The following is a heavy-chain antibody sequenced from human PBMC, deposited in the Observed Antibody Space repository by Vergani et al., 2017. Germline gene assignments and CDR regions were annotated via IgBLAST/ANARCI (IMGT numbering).Heavy chain of an antibody. D-gene: IGHD6-6*01. CDR3: ARGTQSSSSTWGDYYYYYMDV. CDR1: GFTFSSYG. CDR2: IWYDGSNK. V-gene: IGHV3-33*01. Sequence: QVQLVESGGGVVQPGRSLRLSCAASGFTFSSYGMHWVRQAPGKGLEWVAVIWYDGSNKYYADSVKGRFTISRDNSKNTLYLQMNSLRAEDTAVYYCARGTQSSSSTWGDYYYYYMDVWGKGTTVTVSS. J-gene: IGHJ6*03.